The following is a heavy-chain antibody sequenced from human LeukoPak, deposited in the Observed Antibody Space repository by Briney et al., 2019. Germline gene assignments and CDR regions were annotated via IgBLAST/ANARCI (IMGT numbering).Heavy chain of an antibody. CDR1: GFSVSSNH. J-gene: IGHJ4*02. V-gene: IGHV3-66*01. CDR3: ARVEMADDY. Sequence: PGGSLRLSCAASGFSVSSNHMNWVRQAPGKGLEWVSLFHGSGGTYYADSVKGRFTISRDNAKNSLYLQMNSLRAEDTAVYYCARVEMADDYWGQGTLVTVSS. CDR2: FHGSGGT. D-gene: IGHD5-24*01.